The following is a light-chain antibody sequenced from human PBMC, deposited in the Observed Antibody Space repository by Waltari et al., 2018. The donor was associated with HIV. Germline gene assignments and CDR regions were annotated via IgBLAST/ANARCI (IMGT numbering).Light chain of an antibody. J-gene: IGKJ4*01. CDR1: QSVSSN. CDR2: GAS. CDR3: QQYNKWPLT. V-gene: IGKV3D-15*01. Sequence: EIVMMQSPATLSVSPGERATLSCRASQSVSSNLAWYQQKPGQAPRLLIYGASTRATGIPARFSGSGSGTEFTLTISSLQSEDFAVYCCQQYNKWPLTFGGGTKVEIK.